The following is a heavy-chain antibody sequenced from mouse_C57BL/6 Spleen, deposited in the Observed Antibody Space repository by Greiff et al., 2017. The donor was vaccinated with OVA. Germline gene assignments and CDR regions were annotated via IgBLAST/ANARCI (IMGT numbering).Heavy chain of an antibody. CDR3: ARGFAY. V-gene: IGHV1-26*01. CDR1: GYTFTDYY. CDR2: INPNNGGT. J-gene: IGHJ3*01. Sequence: EVQLQQSGPELVKPGASVKISCKASGYTFTDYYMNWVKQSPGKSLEWLGNINPNNGGTSYNQKFKGKATLTVDKSSSTAYMELRSLTSEDSAVYFGARGFAYWGQGTLVTVSA.